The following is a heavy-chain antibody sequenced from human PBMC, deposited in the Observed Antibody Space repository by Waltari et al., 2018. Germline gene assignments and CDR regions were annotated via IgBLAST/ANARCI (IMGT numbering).Heavy chain of an antibody. V-gene: IGHV4-34*01. CDR3: ARASRRYYYGSGSYPYYYGMDV. J-gene: IGHJ6*02. Sequence: QVQLQQWGAGLLKPSETLSLTCAVYGGSFSGYYWSWIRQPPGKGLVWIGEINHSGSTNYNPSLKSRVTISVDTSKNQFSLKLSSVTAADTAVYYCARASRRYYYGSGSYPYYYGMDVWGQGTTVTVAS. CDR1: GGSFSGYY. CDR2: INHSGST. D-gene: IGHD3-10*01.